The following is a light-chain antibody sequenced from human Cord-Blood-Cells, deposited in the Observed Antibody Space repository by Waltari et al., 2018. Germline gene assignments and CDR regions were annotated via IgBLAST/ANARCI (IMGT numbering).Light chain of an antibody. J-gene: IGLJ3*02. CDR2: EVG. Sequence: QSALTQPPSASGSPGQSVTISCTGTSSDVGGYNYVSWYQQHPGKAPKLMIYEVGNRPSGVPDRFSGSKSGNTASLTVSGLQAEDEADYYCSSYAGSNRVFGGGTKLTVL. V-gene: IGLV2-8*01. CDR1: SSDVGGYNY. CDR3: SSYAGSNRV.